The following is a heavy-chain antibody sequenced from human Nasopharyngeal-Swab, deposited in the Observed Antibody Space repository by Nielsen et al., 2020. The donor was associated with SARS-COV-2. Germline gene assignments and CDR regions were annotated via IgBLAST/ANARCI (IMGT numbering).Heavy chain of an antibody. J-gene: IGHJ6*02. D-gene: IGHD3-22*01. Sequence: GGSLRLSCAASGFTFSDYYMSWIRQAPGKGLEWVSYISSSGSTIYYADSVKGRFTISRDNAKNSLYLQMNSLRAGDTAVYYCARGYYYDSSGYRPRGMDVWGQGTTVTVSS. CDR1: GFTFSDYY. CDR2: ISSSGSTI. V-gene: IGHV3-11*04. CDR3: ARGYYYDSSGYRPRGMDV.